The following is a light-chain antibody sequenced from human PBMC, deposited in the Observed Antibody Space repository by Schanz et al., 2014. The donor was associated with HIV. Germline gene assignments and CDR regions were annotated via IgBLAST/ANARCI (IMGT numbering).Light chain of an antibody. CDR1: HSVTSNY. CDR2: GAS. V-gene: IGKV3D-20*02. Sequence: EIVFTQSPGTLSLSPRGRATLSCRASHSVTSNYLAWYQQKPGQAPRLLIYGASTRAPGIPDRFSGSGTGTDFTLTISSLEPEDFAVYYCQQRSNWPPTWTFGQGTKVEIK. J-gene: IGKJ1*01. CDR3: QQRSNWPPTWT.